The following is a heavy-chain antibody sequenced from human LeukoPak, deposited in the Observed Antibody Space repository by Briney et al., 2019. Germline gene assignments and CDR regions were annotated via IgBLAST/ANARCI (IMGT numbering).Heavy chain of an antibody. D-gene: IGHD2-2*01. CDR3: AKGYCRGNSCYDDRGAFDY. V-gene: IGHV4-38-2*02. CDR1: GYSISSGNY. Sequence: SETLSLTCSVSGYSISSGNYWGWIRLPPGKGLQWIGIIYHSGSTYYNPSLKSRVTISGDTSKNQFSLKLSSLTAPDTAVYYCAKGYCRGNSCYDDRGAFDYWGQGTLVTVSS. J-gene: IGHJ4*02. CDR2: IYHSGST.